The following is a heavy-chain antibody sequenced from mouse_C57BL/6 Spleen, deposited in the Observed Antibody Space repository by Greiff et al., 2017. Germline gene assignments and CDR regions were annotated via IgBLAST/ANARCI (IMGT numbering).Heavy chain of an antibody. CDR3: RGYGSGPAWFAY. CDR1: GFNIKDYY. V-gene: IGHV14-1*01. J-gene: IGHJ3*01. CDR2: IDPEDGDT. Sequence: VQLQQSGAELVRPGASVKLSCTASGFNIKDYYMHWVKQRPEQGLEWIGRIDPEDGDTEYAPKFQGKATMTADTSSNTAYLQLSSLTSEDTAVYYCRGYGSGPAWFAYWGQGTLVTVAA. D-gene: IGHD1-1*01.